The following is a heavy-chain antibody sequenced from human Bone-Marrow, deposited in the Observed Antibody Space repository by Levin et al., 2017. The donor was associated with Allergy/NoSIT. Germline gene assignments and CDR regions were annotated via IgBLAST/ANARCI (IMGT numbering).Heavy chain of an antibody. CDR1: GYTFTSYA. CDR3: ARDQGEAGSSWYSIEGGGMDV. D-gene: IGHD6-13*01. Sequence: GESLKISCKASGYTFTSYAMNWVRQAPGQGLEWMGWINTNTGNPTYAQGFTGRFVFSLDTSVSTAYLQISSLKAEDTAVYYCARDQGEAGSSWYSIEGGGMDVWGQGTTVTVSS. CDR2: INTNTGNP. V-gene: IGHV7-4-1*02. J-gene: IGHJ6*02.